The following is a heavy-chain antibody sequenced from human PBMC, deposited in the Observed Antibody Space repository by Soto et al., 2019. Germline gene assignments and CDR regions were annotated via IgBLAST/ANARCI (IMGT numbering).Heavy chain of an antibody. D-gene: IGHD6-13*01. Sequence: SLRLSCAASGFTFDDYAMHWVRQAPGKGLEWVSCISWNSGSIGYADSVKGPFTISRDNAKNSLYLQMNSLRAEDTALYYCAAELDETGIAPAAFEYWGQGTLVTVSS. CDR1: GFTFDDYA. CDR2: ISWNSGSI. J-gene: IGHJ4*02. V-gene: IGHV3-9*01. CDR3: AAELDETGIAPAAFEY.